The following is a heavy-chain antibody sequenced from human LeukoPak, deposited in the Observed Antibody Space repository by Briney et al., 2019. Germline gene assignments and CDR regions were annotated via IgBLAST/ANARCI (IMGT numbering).Heavy chain of an antibody. CDR3: ATGGTYWSTWTGH. CDR1: GFTYSNYW. CDR2: IKFDGIET. D-gene: IGHD3-10*01. Sequence: GGSLRLSCVASGFTYSNYWMHWVRQGPGKGLVWVLRIKFDGIETNYADSVTGRFTISRDNAKNTLYLQMTSLRAEDTALYYCATGGTYWSTWTGHWGQGTLVTVSS. V-gene: IGHV3-74*01. J-gene: IGHJ4*02.